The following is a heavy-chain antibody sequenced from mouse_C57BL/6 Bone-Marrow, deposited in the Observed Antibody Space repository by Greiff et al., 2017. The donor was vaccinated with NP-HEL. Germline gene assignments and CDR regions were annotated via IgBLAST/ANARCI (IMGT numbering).Heavy chain of an antibody. V-gene: IGHV1-50*01. D-gene: IGHD1-1*02. J-gene: IGHJ3*01. CDR2: IDPSDSYT. Sequence: VQLQQPGAELVKPGASVKLSCKASGYTFTSYWMQWVKQRPGQGLEWIGEIDPSDSYTNYNQKFKGKATLTVDTSSSTAYMQLSSLTSEDSAVYYCARKLWCYGGFAYWGQGTLVTVSA. CDR1: GYTFTSYW. CDR3: ARKLWCYGGFAY.